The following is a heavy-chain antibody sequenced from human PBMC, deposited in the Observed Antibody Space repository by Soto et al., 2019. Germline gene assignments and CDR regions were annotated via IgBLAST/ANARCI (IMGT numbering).Heavy chain of an antibody. V-gene: IGHV5-51*01. D-gene: IGHD2-21*02. CDR3: ARANCVGVCYSGDYYYGMYV. Sequence: GESLKISCKGSGYSFTSYWIGWVRQMPGKGLEWMGIIYPGDSDTRYSPSFQGQVTISADKSISTAYLQWSSLKASDTAMYYCARANCVGVCYSGDYYYGMYVSSQGNTVTVS. CDR1: GYSFTSYW. CDR2: IYPGDSDT. J-gene: IGHJ6*02.